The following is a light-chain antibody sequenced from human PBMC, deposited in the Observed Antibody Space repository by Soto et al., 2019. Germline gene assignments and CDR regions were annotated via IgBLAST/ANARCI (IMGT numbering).Light chain of an antibody. CDR1: TSNIGTNT. CDR2: SND. J-gene: IGLJ2*01. Sequence: QSVLTQSPSASGTPGQRVSISYSGSTSNIGTNTVSWYQHVPGTAPKLLIYSNDQRPSAVPGRFSGSKSGTSASLAISGLLSEDEADYYCATWDDSLNVVFGGGTQLTVL. V-gene: IGLV1-44*01. CDR3: ATWDDSLNVV.